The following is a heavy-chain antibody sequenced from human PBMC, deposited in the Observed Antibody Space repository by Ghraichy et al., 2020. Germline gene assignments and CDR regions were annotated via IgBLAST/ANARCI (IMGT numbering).Heavy chain of an antibody. J-gene: IGHJ2*01. CDR1: GFTFSSYS. D-gene: IGHD2-21*02. Sequence: GGSLRLSCAASGFTFSSYSMNWVRQAPGKGLEWVSYISSSSSTIYYADSVKGLFTISRDNAKNSLYLQMNSLRDEDTAVYYCARGGYCGGDCYDYWYFDLWGRGTLVTVSS. V-gene: IGHV3-48*02. CDR3: ARGGYCGGDCYDYWYFDL. CDR2: ISSSSSTI.